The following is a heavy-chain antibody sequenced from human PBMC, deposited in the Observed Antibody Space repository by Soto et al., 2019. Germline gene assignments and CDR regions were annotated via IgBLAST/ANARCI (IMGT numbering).Heavy chain of an antibody. CDR3: GRCTSTSCHLGSDY. J-gene: IGHJ4*02. CDR2: ISHDGINK. D-gene: IGHD2-2*01. V-gene: IGHV3-30-3*01. CDR1: GFTFSSYA. Sequence: QVLLVDSGGGVVQPGRSLRISCAASGFTFSSYAMNWVRQAPGKGLEWVALISHDGINKYYADSVRGRFTISRDSSTNTLYLQMNSLRAADTAVYYCGRCTSTSCHLGSDYWGQGTLVTVSS.